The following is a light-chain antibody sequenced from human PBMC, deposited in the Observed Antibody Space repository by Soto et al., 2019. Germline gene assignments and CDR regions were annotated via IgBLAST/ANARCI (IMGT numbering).Light chain of an antibody. V-gene: IGLV2-14*03. CDR1: SSDVGAYNY. CDR3: SSYTRSFTVV. Sequence: QSALTQPASVSGSPGQSITISCTGTSSDVGAYNYVSWYQQHPGKAPKLMICDVTNRPSGVSNRFSGSKSGNTASLTISGLQAEDEADYYCSSYTRSFTVVFGGGTQLTVL. CDR2: DVT. J-gene: IGLJ2*01.